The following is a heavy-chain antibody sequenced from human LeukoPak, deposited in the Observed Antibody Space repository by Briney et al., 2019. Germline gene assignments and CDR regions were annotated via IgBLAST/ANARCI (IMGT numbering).Heavy chain of an antibody. D-gene: IGHD6-19*01. Sequence: GESLKISCKGSGYSFTSYWIGWVRQMPGKGLEWMGIIYPGDSDTRYSPSFQGQVTISADKSISTAYLQWSSLKASDTAMYYCARRIAVAGTWPTIAFDPWGQGTLVTVSS. CDR2: IYPGDSDT. V-gene: IGHV5-51*01. J-gene: IGHJ5*02. CDR1: GYSFTSYW. CDR3: ARRIAVAGTWPTIAFDP.